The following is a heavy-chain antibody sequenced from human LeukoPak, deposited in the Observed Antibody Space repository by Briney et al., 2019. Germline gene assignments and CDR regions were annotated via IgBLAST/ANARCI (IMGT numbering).Heavy chain of an antibody. D-gene: IGHD6-13*01. CDR1: GGTFSSYA. CDR2: IIPIFGTA. Sequence: ASVKVSCNTSGGTFSSYAISWVRQAPGQRLEWLLAIIPIFGTANYAQKFQGRVTITADKSTSTAYMELSSLRSEDTAVYYCARLYSSSRPYAGDYWGQGTLVTVSS. V-gene: IGHV1-69*06. J-gene: IGHJ4*02. CDR3: ARLYSSSRPYAGDY.